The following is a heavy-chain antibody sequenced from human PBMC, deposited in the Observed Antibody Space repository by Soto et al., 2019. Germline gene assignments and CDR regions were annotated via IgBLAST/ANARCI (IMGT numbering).Heavy chain of an antibody. V-gene: IGHV4-39*01. J-gene: IGHJ4*02. CDR3: ARHGSY. Sequence: SETLSLTCTVSGASITNYYWSWFRQPPGKGLEWIGTIYYGGSSYSNPSLKSRVTISLDTSKNQFSLTLTSVTAADTAVYYCARHGSYWGQGTLVTVSS. CDR2: IYYGGSS. CDR1: GASITNYY.